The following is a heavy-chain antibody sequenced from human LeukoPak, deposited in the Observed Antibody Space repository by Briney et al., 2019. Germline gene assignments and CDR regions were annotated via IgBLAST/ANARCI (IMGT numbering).Heavy chain of an antibody. J-gene: IGHJ3*01. V-gene: IGHV4-39*01. CDR3: ARHSIGGNKDFDF. Sequence: SETLSLTCIVSGDSISSSNYYWARIRQPPGKGLEWIGSIYSSGSTYYNPSLKSRVTISVDTSKNQFSLKLSSVTAADTAVYYCARHSIGGNKDFDFWGQGTMVSVSS. CDR2: IYSSGST. CDR1: GDSISSSNYY. D-gene: IGHD2-15*01.